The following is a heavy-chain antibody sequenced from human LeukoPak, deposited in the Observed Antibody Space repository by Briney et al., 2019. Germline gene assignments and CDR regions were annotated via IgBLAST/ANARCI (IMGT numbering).Heavy chain of an antibody. V-gene: IGHV3-21*01. CDR1: GFTFSSYG. D-gene: IGHD4-17*01. CDR3: ARDLGDYGEEGGWFDP. Sequence: SGGSLRLSCAASGFTFSSYGMHWVRQAPGKGLEWVSSISSSSSYIYYADSVKGRFTISRDNAKNSLYLQMNSLRAEDTAVYYCARDLGDYGEEGGWFDPWGQGTLVTVSS. CDR2: ISSSSSYI. J-gene: IGHJ5*02.